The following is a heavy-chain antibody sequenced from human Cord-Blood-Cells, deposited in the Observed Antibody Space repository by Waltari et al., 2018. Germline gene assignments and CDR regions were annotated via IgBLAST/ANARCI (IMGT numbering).Heavy chain of an antibody. J-gene: IGHJ6*03. CDR2: INHSGRP. CDR1: GGSFSGYY. Sequence: QVQLQQWGAGLLKPSETLSLTCAVYGGSFSGYYWSWIRQPPGKGLEWIGEINHSGRPHYNPSLKSRVTISVDTSKNQFSLKLSSVTAADTAVYYCARSPYYYYYMDVWGKGTTVTVSS. V-gene: IGHV4-34*01. CDR3: ARSPYYYYYMDV.